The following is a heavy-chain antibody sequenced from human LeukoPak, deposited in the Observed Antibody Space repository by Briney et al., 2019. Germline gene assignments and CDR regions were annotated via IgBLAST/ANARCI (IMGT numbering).Heavy chain of an antibody. CDR3: ARDIALGTGCMDV. CDR2: ITRSGTYT. J-gene: IGHJ6*02. V-gene: IGHV3-11*05. D-gene: IGHD1-14*01. Sequence: GGSLRLSCAASGFTFSDYCMTWIRQAPGKGLEWVSHITRSGTYTNYADSVQGRFTISRDNAKNSLFLQMSNLRAEDTAVYYCARDIALGTGCMDVWGQGTTVTVSS. CDR1: GFTFSDYC.